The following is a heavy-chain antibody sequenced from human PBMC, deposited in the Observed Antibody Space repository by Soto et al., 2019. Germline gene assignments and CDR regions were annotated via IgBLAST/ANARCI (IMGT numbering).Heavy chain of an antibody. Sequence: EVPLLESGVGLVQPGGSPRLSGAASGFTFSSYAMNWVRQAPGKGLEWVSTITETGRGTFCTDSVKGRFTITRDNSKNTLYLQMTSLRAEDTAVYYCAKDHQGGDYTLHYWGPGTLVTVSS. CDR3: AKDHQGGDYTLHY. J-gene: IGHJ4*02. CDR1: GFTFSSYA. V-gene: IGHV3-23*01. CDR2: ITETGRGT. D-gene: IGHD4-17*01.